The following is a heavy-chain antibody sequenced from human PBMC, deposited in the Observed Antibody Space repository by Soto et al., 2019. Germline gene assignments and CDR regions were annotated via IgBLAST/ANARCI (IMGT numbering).Heavy chain of an antibody. D-gene: IGHD2-15*01. CDR1: SGSISTANW. J-gene: IGHJ4*02. CDR3: ARRGGGVVLAATTPFDY. CDR2: IYHSGST. V-gene: IGHV4-4*02. Sequence: QVPLQESGPRLVRPSGTLSLTCTVSSGSISTANWWSWVRQPPGGGLEWIGEIYHSGSTNYNLSLKSRVTLSVDTSKNQFSLSLMSVTAADSAIYSCARRGGGVVLAATTPFDYWGQGALVTVSS.